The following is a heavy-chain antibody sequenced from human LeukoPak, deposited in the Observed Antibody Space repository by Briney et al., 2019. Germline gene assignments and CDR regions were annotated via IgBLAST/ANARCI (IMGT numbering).Heavy chain of an antibody. J-gene: IGHJ4*02. CDR3: ARGIESYGDYNY. D-gene: IGHD4-17*01. V-gene: IGHV4-4*07. CDR2: IYKSGTT. CDR1: GESINPYY. Sequence: SETLSLTCTVSGESINPYYWNWIRQSAGKGLEWIGHIYKSGTTNFNPSLTSRVTISVDTSKNQFSLKLRSVTAADTAVYYCARGIESYGDYNYWGQGTLVTVSS.